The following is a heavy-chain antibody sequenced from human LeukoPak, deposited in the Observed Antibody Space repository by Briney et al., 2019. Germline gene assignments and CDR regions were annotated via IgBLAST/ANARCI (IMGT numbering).Heavy chain of an antibody. CDR2: INPNSGGT. CDR3: ARGLVHGNGVPHYY. J-gene: IGHJ4*02. Sequence: GASVKVSCKASGYTFTGYYMHWVRQAPGQGLEWMGWINPNSGGTNYTQKFQGRVTMTRDTSISTAYMELSRLRSDDTAVYYCARGLVHGNGVPHYYWGQGTLVTVSS. CDR1: GYTFTGYY. V-gene: IGHV1-2*02. D-gene: IGHD4-23*01.